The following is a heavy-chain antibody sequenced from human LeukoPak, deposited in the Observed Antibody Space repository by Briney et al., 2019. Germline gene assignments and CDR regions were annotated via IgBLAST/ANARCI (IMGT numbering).Heavy chain of an antibody. J-gene: IGHJ5*02. V-gene: IGHV1-18*01. Sequence: GASVKVSCKASGYTFTSYGINWVRQTPGQGLEWMGWIGTYDANTEYAQKLQGRVTMTTDTSTSTAYMEVRSLRSDDTAVYYCARDGRGHWDTSRWYLGNWFDPWGQGTLVTVSS. CDR2: IGTYDANT. D-gene: IGHD6-13*01. CDR1: GYTFTSYG. CDR3: ARDGRGHWDTSRWYLGNWFDP.